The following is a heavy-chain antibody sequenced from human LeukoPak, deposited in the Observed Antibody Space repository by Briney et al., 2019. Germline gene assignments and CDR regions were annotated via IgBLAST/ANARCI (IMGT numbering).Heavy chain of an antibody. J-gene: IGHJ5*02. D-gene: IGHD6-19*01. CDR2: INPSGGST. Sequence: ASVKVSCTASGFTFASYYMHWVRQAPGQGLEWMGIINPSGGSTSYAQTFKGRVTMTRDTSTSTVYMELSSLRSEDTAVYYCARDCAGVTVAVAGTLWFDPWGQGTLVTVPS. CDR1: GFTFASYY. V-gene: IGHV1-46*01. CDR3: ARDCAGVTVAVAGTLWFDP.